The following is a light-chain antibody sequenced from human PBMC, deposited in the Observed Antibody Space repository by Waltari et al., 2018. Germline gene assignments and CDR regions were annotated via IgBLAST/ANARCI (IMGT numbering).Light chain of an antibody. CDR3: AAWDDSLGGPV. CDR2: SND. J-gene: IGLJ2*01. CDR1: IPNIGSTT. Sequence: QSLLTQPPSASGTPGQRVTISCSGGIPNIGSTTITWYRQFPGPAPKVLIYSNDQRTSGVPERFSGSKSGTSASLAISGLQSEDEADYYCAAWDDSLGGPVFGGGTKLTVL. V-gene: IGLV1-44*01.